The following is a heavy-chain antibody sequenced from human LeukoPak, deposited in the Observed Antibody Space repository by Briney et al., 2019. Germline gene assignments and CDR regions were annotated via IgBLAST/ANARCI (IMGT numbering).Heavy chain of an antibody. Sequence: PGGSLRLSCAASGFTFSSYSMNWVRQAPGKGLEWVSSISSSSSYIYYADSVKGRFTISRDNAKNSLYLQMNSLRAEDTAVYYCARDPRLAARPHHMDVWGKGTTVTVSS. CDR2: ISSSSSYI. CDR3: ARDPRLAARPHHMDV. V-gene: IGHV3-21*01. CDR1: GFTFSSYS. J-gene: IGHJ6*03. D-gene: IGHD6-6*01.